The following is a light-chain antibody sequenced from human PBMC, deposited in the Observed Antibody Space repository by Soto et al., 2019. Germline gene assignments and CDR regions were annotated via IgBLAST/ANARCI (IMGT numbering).Light chain of an antibody. V-gene: IGLV2-14*01. J-gene: IGLJ3*02. CDR3: ISYTISSTWV. Sequence: QSALTQPASVSGSPGQSITISCTGTSSDVGGYNYVSWYQQHPGTAPKLMIYEVSNRPSGVSDRFSGSRSGNTASLTISGLQAEDESDYYCISYTISSTWVFGGGTKVTVL. CDR2: EVS. CDR1: SSDVGGYNY.